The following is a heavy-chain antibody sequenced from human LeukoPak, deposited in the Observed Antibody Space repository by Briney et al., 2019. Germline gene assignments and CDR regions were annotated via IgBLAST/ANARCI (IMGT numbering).Heavy chain of an antibody. CDR3: AGRKSGTYGSWIDY. CDR1: GGSISDYY. J-gene: IGHJ4*02. D-gene: IGHD1-26*01. V-gene: IGHV4-59*08. Sequence: SETLSLTCTVSGGSISDYYWGWIRQPPGKELEWIGYIYFSGNTNYNPSLKSRVTMSVDTSKNQFSLSLSSVTVADTAVYYCAGRKSGTYGSWIDYWGQGTVVTVSS. CDR2: IYFSGNT.